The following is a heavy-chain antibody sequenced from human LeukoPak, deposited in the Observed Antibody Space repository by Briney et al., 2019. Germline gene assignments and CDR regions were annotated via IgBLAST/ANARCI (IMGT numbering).Heavy chain of an antibody. CDR1: GYTFTGYY. Sequence: ASVKVSCKASGYTFTGYYMHWVRQAPGQGLEWMGWMNPNSGNTGYAQKFQGRVTITRNTSISTAYMELSSLRSEDTAVYYCARDTEMVATWSACYGGRGTLVTVSS. CDR2: MNPNSGNT. D-gene: IGHD5-12*01. J-gene: IGHJ4*02. V-gene: IGHV1-8*03. CDR3: ARDTEMVATWSACY.